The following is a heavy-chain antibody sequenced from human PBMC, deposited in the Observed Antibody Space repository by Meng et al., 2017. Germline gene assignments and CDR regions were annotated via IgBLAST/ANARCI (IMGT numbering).Heavy chain of an antibody. CDR2: ISAYNGNT. CDR3: AQTTVTTYSEYFQH. Sequence: QGQVVQSGAEVEDPGALVKVSCNASGYTFTSYGISWVRQAPGQGLEWMGWISAYNGNTNYAQKLQGRVTMTTDTSTSTAYMELRSLRSDDTAVYYCAQTTVTTYSEYFQHWGQGTLVTVSS. CDR1: GYTFTSYG. V-gene: IGHV1-18*01. J-gene: IGHJ1*01. D-gene: IGHD4-11*01.